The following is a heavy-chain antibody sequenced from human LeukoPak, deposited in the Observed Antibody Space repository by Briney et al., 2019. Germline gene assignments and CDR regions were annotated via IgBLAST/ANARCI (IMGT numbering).Heavy chain of an antibody. D-gene: IGHD3-16*02. J-gene: IGHJ4*02. Sequence: GGSLRLSCAASGFTFSDHYMSWIRQAPGKGLEWVSYISNIGNTMYHADSVKGRFTISRDNAKNSLYLEMSSLRAEDTAVYYCAREGITFGRVIVPNYFDSWGQGTLVTVSS. CDR2: ISNIGNTM. V-gene: IGHV3-11*04. CDR1: GFTFSDHY. CDR3: AREGITFGRVIVPNYFDS.